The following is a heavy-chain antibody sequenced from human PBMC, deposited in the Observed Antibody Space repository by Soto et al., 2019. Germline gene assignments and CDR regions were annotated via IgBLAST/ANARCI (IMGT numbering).Heavy chain of an antibody. CDR1: GDSISSYY. CDR2: IYDSGST. D-gene: IGHD3-10*01. V-gene: IGHV4-59*01. Sequence: QVQLQESGPGLVKPSETLSLTCTVSGDSISSYYWTWIRQPPGEGLEWIGYIYDSGSTYYNPSLKSRVTISVDTSKNQFSLRLSSVSAADTAVYYCARGTIPYYYYGMDVWGQGATVTVSS. CDR3: ARGTIPYYYYGMDV. J-gene: IGHJ6*02.